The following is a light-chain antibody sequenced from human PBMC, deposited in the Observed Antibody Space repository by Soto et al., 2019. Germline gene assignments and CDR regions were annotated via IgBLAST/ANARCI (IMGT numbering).Light chain of an antibody. CDR3: QHYFRYPWT. Sequence: DIRVSQSPSSLSASVGDRVNITCRASQSISTWLAWYQQQPGRAPRLLIYDASTLQSGVPSTFSGSGSGTEFTLTISSLQPDDFSSYYCQHYFRYPWTFGQGTKVAIK. CDR2: DAS. V-gene: IGKV1-5*01. J-gene: IGKJ1*01. CDR1: QSISTW.